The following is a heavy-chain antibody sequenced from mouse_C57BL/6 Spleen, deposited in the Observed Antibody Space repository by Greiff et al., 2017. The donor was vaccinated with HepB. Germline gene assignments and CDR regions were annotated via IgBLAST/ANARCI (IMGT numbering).Heavy chain of an antibody. J-gene: IGHJ4*01. D-gene: IGHD1-1*01. V-gene: IGHV14-3*01. CDR1: GFNIKNTY. Sequence: EVQLQQSVAELVRPGASVKLSCTASGFNIKNTYMHWVKQRPEQGLEWIGRIDPANGNTKYAPKFQGKATITADTSSNTAYLQLSSLTSEDTAIYYSARAPYGSSYFYAMDYWGQGTSVTVSS. CDR3: ARAPYGSSYFYAMDY. CDR2: IDPANGNT.